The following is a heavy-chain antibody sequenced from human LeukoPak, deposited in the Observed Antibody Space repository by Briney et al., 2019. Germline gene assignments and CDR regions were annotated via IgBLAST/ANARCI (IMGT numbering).Heavy chain of an antibody. D-gene: IGHD4-17*01. V-gene: IGHV4-39*07. CDR3: ARDSTTVTTLYYYYMDV. J-gene: IGHJ6*03. Sequence: SETLSLTCTVSGGSISSYLWSWIRQPPGKGLEWIGSIYYSGSTYYNPSLKSRVTISVDTSKNQFSLKLSSVTAADTAVYYCARDSTTVTTLYYYYMDVWGKGTTVTVSS. CDR2: IYYSGST. CDR1: GGSISSYL.